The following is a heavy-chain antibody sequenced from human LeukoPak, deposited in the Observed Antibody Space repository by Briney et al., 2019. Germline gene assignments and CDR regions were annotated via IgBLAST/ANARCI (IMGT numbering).Heavy chain of an antibody. D-gene: IGHD5-12*01. Sequence: GGSLRLSCAASGFTFSNYGMHWVRQAPGKGLDWVAFIRYDGSNEYYADSVKGRFTISRDNAKNSLYLQMNSLRAEDTAVYYCARDLYSGYPDAFDIWGQGTMVTVSS. J-gene: IGHJ3*02. CDR3: ARDLYSGYPDAFDI. CDR2: IRYDGSNE. CDR1: GFTFSNYG. V-gene: IGHV3-30*02.